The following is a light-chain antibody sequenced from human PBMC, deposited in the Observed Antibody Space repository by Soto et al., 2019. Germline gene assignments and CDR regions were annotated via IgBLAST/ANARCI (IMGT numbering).Light chain of an antibody. CDR1: QSLVYGDANSF. CDR3: MQGSHWPPRYT. Sequence: DVVMTQSPLSLPVTLGQPASISCRSSQSLVYGDANSFFNWFHQRPGQPPRRLIYQVSNRDSGVPDRFSGSGSATDFTLRISRVEAEDVGVYYFMQGSHWPPRYTFGQGTKLEIK. CDR2: QVS. V-gene: IGKV2-30*01. J-gene: IGKJ2*01.